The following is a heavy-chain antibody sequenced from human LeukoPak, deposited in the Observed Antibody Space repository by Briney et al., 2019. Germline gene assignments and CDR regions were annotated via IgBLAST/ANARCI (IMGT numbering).Heavy chain of an antibody. CDR1: GFTFSNYW. Sequence: GGSLRLSCAASGFTFSNYWMSWVRQAPGKGLVWVSRINTDGSTTNYADSVKGRFTISRDNAENTLYLQMNSLRAEDTAVYYCARGSPAAVWGQGALVTVSS. CDR3: ARGSPAAV. CDR2: INTDGSTT. J-gene: IGHJ4*02. V-gene: IGHV3-74*01. D-gene: IGHD6-25*01.